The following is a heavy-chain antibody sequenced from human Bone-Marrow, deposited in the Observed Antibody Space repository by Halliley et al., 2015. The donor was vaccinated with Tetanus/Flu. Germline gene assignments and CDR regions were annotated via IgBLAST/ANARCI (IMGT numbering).Heavy chain of an antibody. CDR2: VSQSGTT. D-gene: IGHD2-15*01. CDR3: ARGGGLGYCSGGTCFPY. Sequence: IGYVSQSGTTNYNPSFKSRVTISADPSNNLFFLKLTSMTAADTAVYYCARGGGLGYCSGGTCFPYWGQGTLVTVSS. V-gene: IGHV4-59*09. J-gene: IGHJ4*02.